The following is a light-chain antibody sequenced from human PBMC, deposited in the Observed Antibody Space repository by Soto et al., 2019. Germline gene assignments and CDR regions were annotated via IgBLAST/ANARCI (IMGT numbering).Light chain of an antibody. V-gene: IGKV1-39*01. CDR3: QQTYTNPQP. CDR2: GAS. CDR1: QTSATY. J-gene: IGKJ1*01. Sequence: DIQMTQSPSSLSASVGDRVTITCRASQTSATYINWYQQKSESAPRLLIYGASGLQSGVPSRFSGSGSGTHFVLTISNFQPEDSATYFCQQTYTNPQPFGQGPKVDIK.